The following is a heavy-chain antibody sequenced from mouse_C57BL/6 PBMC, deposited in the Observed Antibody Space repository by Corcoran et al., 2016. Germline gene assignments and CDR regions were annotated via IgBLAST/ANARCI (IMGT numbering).Heavy chain of an antibody. CDR2: INTYSGVP. CDR1: GYTFTTYG. CDR3: VRSGDGYYYFDY. D-gene: IGHD2-3*01. Sequence: QIQLVQSGPELKKPGETVKISCKASGYTFTTYGMSWVKQAPGKGLKWMGWINTYSGVPTYADDFKGRFAFSLETSASTAYLQINNLKNEDTATYFCVRSGDGYYYFDYWGQGTTLTVSS. V-gene: IGHV9-3*01. J-gene: IGHJ2*01.